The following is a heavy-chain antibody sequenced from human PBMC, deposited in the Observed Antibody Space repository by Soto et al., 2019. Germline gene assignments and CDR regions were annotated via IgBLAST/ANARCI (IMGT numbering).Heavy chain of an antibody. J-gene: IGHJ4*02. V-gene: IGHV3-48*04. CDR1: GFTFSSYG. Sequence: GGSLRLSCAASGFTFSSYGMHWVRQAPGKGLEWVSYISSSGSTTYYADSVKGRFTISRDNAKNSLYLQINSLRVEDTAVYYCARARFRYFDWSRHKPVDFWGQATRVTVSS. CDR2: ISSSGSTT. D-gene: IGHD3-9*01. CDR3: ARARFRYFDWSRHKPVDF.